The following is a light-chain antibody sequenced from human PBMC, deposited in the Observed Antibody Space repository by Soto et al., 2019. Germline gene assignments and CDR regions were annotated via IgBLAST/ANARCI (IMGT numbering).Light chain of an antibody. CDR3: QQYNRYRA. CDR2: MAS. Sequence: EIQMTQSPSTLSASVGDTVTVTCRASQSVSGWLAWYQQKPGEAPKLLISMASSLESGVPSRFSGSGSGTEFTLAISSLEAEDFAAYYCQQYNRYRAFGQGTKVDIK. J-gene: IGKJ1*01. V-gene: IGKV1-5*03. CDR1: QSVSGW.